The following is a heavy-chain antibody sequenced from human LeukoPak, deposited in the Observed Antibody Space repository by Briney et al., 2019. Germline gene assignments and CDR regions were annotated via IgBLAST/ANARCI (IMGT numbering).Heavy chain of an antibody. J-gene: IGHJ4*02. CDR1: GFTFSGYS. Sequence: PGGSLRLSCAASGFTFSGYSMNWVRQAPGKGLEWVSYISSSSSTEYYVDSVKGRFTISRDNAKNSLYLQMNSLRAEDTAVYYCARSRTGNFFDYWGQGTLVTVSS. CDR2: ISSSSSTE. V-gene: IGHV3-48*01. D-gene: IGHD3/OR15-3a*01. CDR3: ARSRTGNFFDY.